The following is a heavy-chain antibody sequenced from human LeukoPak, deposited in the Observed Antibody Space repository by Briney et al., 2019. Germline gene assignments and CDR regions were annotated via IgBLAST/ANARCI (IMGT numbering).Heavy chain of an antibody. CDR2: IKQDGSEK. V-gene: IGHV3-7*01. D-gene: IGHD6-19*01. Sequence: GGSLRLSCAAPGFTFSSYWMSWVRQAPGKGLEWVANIKQDGSEKYYVDSVKGRFTISRDNAKNSLYLQMNSLRAEDTAVYYCASSGWSLRDYWGQGTLVTVSS. J-gene: IGHJ4*02. CDR1: GFTFSSYW. CDR3: ASSGWSLRDY.